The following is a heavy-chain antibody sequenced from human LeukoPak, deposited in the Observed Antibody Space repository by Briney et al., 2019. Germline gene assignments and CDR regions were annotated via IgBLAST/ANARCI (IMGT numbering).Heavy chain of an antibody. CDR3: ARDIVVVPAAINYYYYGMDV. J-gene: IGHJ6*02. CDR2: ISSSGSTI. D-gene: IGHD2-2*01. Sequence: GGSLRLSCAASGFTFSDYYMSWIRRAPGKGLEWVSYISSSGSTIYYADSVKGRFTISRDNAKNSLYLQMNSLRAEDTAVYYCARDIVVVPAAINYYYYGMDVWGQGTTVTVSS. V-gene: IGHV3-11*01. CDR1: GFTFSDYY.